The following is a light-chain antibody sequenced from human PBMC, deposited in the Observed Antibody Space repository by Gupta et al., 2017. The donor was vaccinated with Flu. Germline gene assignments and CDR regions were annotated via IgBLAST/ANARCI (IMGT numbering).Light chain of an antibody. CDR2: AS. Sequence: ASTRESGVPERFSGSGSGTDFTLTIRSLQAGDVAVYYFQQYYSIPHTFGQGTKLEIK. V-gene: IGKV4-1*01. J-gene: IGKJ2*01. CDR3: QQYYSIPHT.